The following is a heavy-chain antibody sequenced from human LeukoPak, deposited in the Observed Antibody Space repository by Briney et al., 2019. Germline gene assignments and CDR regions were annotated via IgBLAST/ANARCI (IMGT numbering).Heavy chain of an antibody. D-gene: IGHD6-13*01. V-gene: IGHV3-74*01. CDR2: INSDGSST. CDR3: AREGGYPSDSWFDP. CDR1: GFTFSSYW. Sequence: PGGSLRLSCAASGFTFSSYWMHWVRQAPGKGLVWVSRINSDGSSTSYADSVKGRFTISRDNAKNTLYLQVNSLRAEDTAVYYCAREGGYPSDSWFDPWGQGTLVTVSS. J-gene: IGHJ5*02.